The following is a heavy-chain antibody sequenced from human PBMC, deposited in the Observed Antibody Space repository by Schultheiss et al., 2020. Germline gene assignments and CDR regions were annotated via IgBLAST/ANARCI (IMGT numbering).Heavy chain of an antibody. D-gene: IGHD3-3*01. CDR2: IYHSGST. Sequence: SETLSLTCAVSGGSISSSNWWSWVRQPPGKGLEWIGEIYHSGSTNYNPSLKSRVTISVDKSKNQFSLKLSSVTAADTAVYYCARDDFWSGYRFYGMDVWGQGTTGTVSS. V-gene: IGHV4-4*02. CDR3: ARDDFWSGYRFYGMDV. J-gene: IGHJ6*02. CDR1: GGSISSSNW.